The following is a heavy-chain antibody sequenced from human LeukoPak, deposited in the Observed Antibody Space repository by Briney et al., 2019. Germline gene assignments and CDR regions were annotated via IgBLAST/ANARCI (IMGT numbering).Heavy chain of an antibody. Sequence: PGGSLRLSCAASGFTFSHYWMSWVRQAPGKGLEWVANIKQDGSETYYVDSVKGRFTISRDNSKNTLYLQMNSLRAEDTAVYYCAKDRGQLECGGGQGTLVTVSS. CDR3: AKDRGQLECG. CDR1: GFTFSHYW. D-gene: IGHD6-6*01. V-gene: IGHV3-7*03. J-gene: IGHJ4*02. CDR2: IKQDGSET.